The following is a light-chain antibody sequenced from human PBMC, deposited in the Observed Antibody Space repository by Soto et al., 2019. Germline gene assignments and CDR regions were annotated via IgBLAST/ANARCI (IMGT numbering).Light chain of an antibody. CDR1: QSVSSSY. J-gene: IGKJ4*01. CDR3: HQYYSSPLT. V-gene: IGKV3-20*01. CDR2: GAS. Sequence: EIVLTQSPGTLSLSPGERATLSCRASQSVSSSYLAWYQQKPGQAPRLLIYGASSRATGIPDRFSGSGSGTAFTLNISRLEPEDFAVYYCHQYYSSPLTFGGGTKVEIK.